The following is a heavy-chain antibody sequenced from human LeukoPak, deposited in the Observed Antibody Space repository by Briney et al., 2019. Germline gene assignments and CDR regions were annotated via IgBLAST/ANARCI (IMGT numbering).Heavy chain of an antibody. V-gene: IGHV3-30*18. Sequence: GGSLRPSCAASGFTFSSYGMHWVRQAPGKGLEWVAVISYDGTNKYYADSVKGRFTISRDNSKNTLFLQMNSLRAEDTAVYYCAKDPYGGSYYYYGMDVWGQGTTVTVSS. CDR2: ISYDGTNK. CDR1: GFTFSSYG. CDR3: AKDPYGGSYYYYGMDV. J-gene: IGHJ6*02. D-gene: IGHD4-23*01.